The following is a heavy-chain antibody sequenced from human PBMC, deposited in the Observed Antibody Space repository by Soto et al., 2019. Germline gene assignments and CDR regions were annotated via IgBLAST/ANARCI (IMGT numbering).Heavy chain of an antibody. V-gene: IGHV3-23*01. CDR2: LSGTGDTT. J-gene: IGHJ4*02. CDR3: AKSSSANSYSALDS. CDR1: VYAFSNYA. D-gene: IGHD2-2*02. Sequence: PGGSLRLSGAASVYAFSNYAMTWVRQAPGKGLEWVSVLSGTGDTTYYAASVKGRFTISRDNSKSTLYLQMNSLRAEDTALYYCAKSSSANSYSALDSWGQGTLVTVSS.